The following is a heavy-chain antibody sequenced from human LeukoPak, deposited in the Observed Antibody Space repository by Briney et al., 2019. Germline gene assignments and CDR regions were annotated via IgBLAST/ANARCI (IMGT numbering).Heavy chain of an antibody. CDR1: GFTLSSYT. Sequence: GGSLRLSCAASGFTLSSYTMSWVRQAPGKGPEWVGLIRSKIDGEPIEYAAPVKDRFVISRDDSKNTVYLQMTSLKIEDTAVYYCTTAGISGTRWYYNGRDVWGQGTTVTVSS. CDR2: IRSKIDGEPI. D-gene: IGHD1-20*01. J-gene: IGHJ6*02. V-gene: IGHV3-15*01. CDR3: TTAGISGTRWYYNGRDV.